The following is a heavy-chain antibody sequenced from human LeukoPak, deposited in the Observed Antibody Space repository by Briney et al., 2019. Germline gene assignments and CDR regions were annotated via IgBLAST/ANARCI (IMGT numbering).Heavy chain of an antibody. CDR3: AKRSGGNYAPNFDY. J-gene: IGHJ4*02. Sequence: SGGSLRLSCAASGFTFSDYWMHWVRQAPGKGREWVSAIIGSGGDTYYADPVKGRFTISRDNSKNTLYLQMNSLRAEDTALYYCAKRSGGNYAPNFDYWGQGTLVTVSS. D-gene: IGHD1-7*01. V-gene: IGHV3-23*01. CDR2: IIGSGGDT. CDR1: GFTFSDYW.